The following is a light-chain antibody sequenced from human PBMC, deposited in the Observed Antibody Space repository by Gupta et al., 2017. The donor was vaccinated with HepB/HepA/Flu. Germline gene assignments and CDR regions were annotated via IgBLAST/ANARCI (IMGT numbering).Light chain of an antibody. CDR3: QQDDSHPRT. CDR1: QDVSRF. J-gene: IGKJ1*01. CDR2: SAS. V-gene: IGKV1-8*01. Sequence: IRMTQSPSSLSAFTGDRVTISCRASQDVSRFLAWYQQRPGTAPKLLIHSASNLQSGVPSRFSGSGSGTEFTFTISSLQSEDFATYYCQQDDSHPRTFGQGTKMEIK.